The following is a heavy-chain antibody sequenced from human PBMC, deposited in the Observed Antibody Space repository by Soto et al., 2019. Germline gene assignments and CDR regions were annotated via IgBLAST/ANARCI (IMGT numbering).Heavy chain of an antibody. Sequence: EVQLVESGGGLIPPGGSLRLSCAASGFLVNSAYMTWVRQAPGKGLEWLSMINSDGSTLYAESVKGRFTISRDNSKNMLDLQMISLRAEDTAMYYCARSGYSFAWGYWGQGTLVIVTS. CDR2: INSDGST. D-gene: IGHD5-18*01. V-gene: IGHV3-53*01. CDR1: GFLVNSAY. CDR3: ARSGYSFAWGY. J-gene: IGHJ4*02.